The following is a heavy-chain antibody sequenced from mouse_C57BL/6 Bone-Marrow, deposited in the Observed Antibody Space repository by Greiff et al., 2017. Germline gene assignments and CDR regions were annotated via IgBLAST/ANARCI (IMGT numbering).Heavy chain of an antibody. Sequence: QVQLQQPGAELVKPGASVKMSCKASGYTFTSYWITWVKQRPGQGLEWIGDIYPGSGSTNYNEKFKSKATLTVDTSSSTAYMQRSSLTSEDSAVYYCARRGYYYAMDYWGQGTSVTVSS. V-gene: IGHV1-55*01. CDR2: IYPGSGST. J-gene: IGHJ4*01. CDR3: ARRGYYYAMDY. CDR1: GYTFTSYW. D-gene: IGHD2-14*01.